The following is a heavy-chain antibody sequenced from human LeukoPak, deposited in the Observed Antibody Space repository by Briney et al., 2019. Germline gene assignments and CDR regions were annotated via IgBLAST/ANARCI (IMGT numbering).Heavy chain of an antibody. CDR1: GDSISSIISY. CDR3: ARDRGWEIFVNYFDY. J-gene: IGHJ4*02. D-gene: IGHD3-10*01. CDR2: IYYTGST. Sequence: SETLSLTCTVSGDSISSIISYWGWVRQPPGKGLEWIGSIYYTGSTYYKPSLKSRVTISVDTSKNQFSLKLSSVTAADTAVYYCARDRGWEIFVNYFDYWGQGTLVTVSS. V-gene: IGHV4-39*07.